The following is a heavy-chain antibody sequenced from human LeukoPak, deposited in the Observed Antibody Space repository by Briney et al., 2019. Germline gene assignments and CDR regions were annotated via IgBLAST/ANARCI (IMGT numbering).Heavy chain of an antibody. CDR1: GFTFSGYT. CDR2: ISSSSTSI. D-gene: IGHD5-18*01. J-gene: IGHJ4*02. Sequence: GGSPRLSCAASGFTFSGYTMNWVRQAPGKGLECVSYISSSSTSIYYADSVKGRFTISRDNAKNSLWLQMNSLRAEDTAVYYCARDRWTAMKDWGPGTLVTVSS. CDR3: ARDRWTAMKD. V-gene: IGHV3-48*01.